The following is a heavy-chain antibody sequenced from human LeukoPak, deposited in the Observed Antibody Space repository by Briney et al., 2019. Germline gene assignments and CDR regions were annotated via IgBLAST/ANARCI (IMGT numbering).Heavy chain of an antibody. CDR1: GLPFSDYW. J-gene: IGHJ4*02. Sequence: QPGGSLRLSCVASGLPFSDYWMSWVRQAPGKGLEWVANIKQDESEKYYVDSVRGRFTISRDNAKTSLYLQMNSLRVEDTAVYYCAKDQHPYGDYKQYYFDYWGQGTLVTVSS. V-gene: IGHV3-7*01. D-gene: IGHD4-17*01. CDR3: AKDQHPYGDYKQYYFDY. CDR2: IKQDESEK.